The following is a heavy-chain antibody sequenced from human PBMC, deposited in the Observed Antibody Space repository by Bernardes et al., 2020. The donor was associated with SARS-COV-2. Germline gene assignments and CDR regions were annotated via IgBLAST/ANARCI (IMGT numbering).Heavy chain of an antibody. CDR1: GGSISSGGYY. D-gene: IGHD3-22*01. V-gene: IGHV4-31*03. CDR3: ARENFYDSSGIKD. CDR2: IQSSGST. J-gene: IGHJ4*02. Sequence: SETLSLTCTVSGGSISSGGYYWSWIRQHPGKGLEWIGYIQSSGSTYYSPSLKSRVAISVDTSKNEFSLKVRPVIVADTAVYYCARENFYDSSGIKDWGQGTLVTVSS.